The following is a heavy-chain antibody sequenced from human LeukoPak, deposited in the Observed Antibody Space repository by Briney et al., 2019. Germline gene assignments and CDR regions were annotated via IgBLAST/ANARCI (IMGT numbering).Heavy chain of an antibody. V-gene: IGHV3-21*01. CDR2: ISSSTSYI. Sequence: GGSLRLSCAASGFTFNIYAMSWVRQAPGKGLEWVSSISSSTSYIYYADSVKGRFTISKDNAKNSLYLQMNSLRAEDTAVYYCARAGGSTVSHSDYWGQGTLVTVSS. D-gene: IGHD4-17*01. CDR1: GFTFNIYA. J-gene: IGHJ4*02. CDR3: ARAGGSTVSHSDY.